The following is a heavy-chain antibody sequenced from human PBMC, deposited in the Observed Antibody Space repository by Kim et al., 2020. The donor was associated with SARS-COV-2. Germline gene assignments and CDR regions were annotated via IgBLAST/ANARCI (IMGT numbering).Heavy chain of an antibody. D-gene: IGHD5-18*01. V-gene: IGHV3-9*01. Sequence: GGSLRLSCAASGFTLGDHALHWVRQAPGKGLEWVSRIGWNGGAIGYADSLKGRFTISRDDARNSVYLELSGLRAEDTALYYCTREIPRSDGYNYAFDIWG. CDR1: GFTLGDHA. CDR2: IGWNGGAI. J-gene: IGHJ3*02. CDR3: TREIPRSDGYNYAFDI.